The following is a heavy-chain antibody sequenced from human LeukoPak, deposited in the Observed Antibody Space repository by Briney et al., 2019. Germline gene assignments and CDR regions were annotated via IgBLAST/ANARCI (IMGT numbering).Heavy chain of an antibody. V-gene: IGHV4-30-4*01. Sequence: SQTLSLTCSVSGGSISSGDYYSSWIRQPPGKGLEWIGYIYYSGNTYYNPPLRSRVTISVDTSKNQFSLKLTSVTAADTAVYYCARTTYFCSSTICYPNWFDPWGQGSLVTVSS. D-gene: IGHD2-2*01. J-gene: IGHJ5*02. CDR3: ARTTYFCSSTICYPNWFDP. CDR1: GGSISSGDYY. CDR2: IYYSGNT.